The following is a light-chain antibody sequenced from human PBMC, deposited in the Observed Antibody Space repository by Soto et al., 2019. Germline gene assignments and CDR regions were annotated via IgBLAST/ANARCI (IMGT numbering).Light chain of an antibody. CDR1: SSDVGGYDY. CDR2: DVS. V-gene: IGLV2-14*01. Sequence: QSALTQPASVSGSPGQSIAISWTATSSDVGGYDYVSWYQQHPGKAPKLMIYDVSHRPSGVSDRFSGSKSGNTASLTISGLQAEDEADYYCSSSTSASTPLFGGGTKLTVL. CDR3: SSSTSASTPL. J-gene: IGLJ2*01.